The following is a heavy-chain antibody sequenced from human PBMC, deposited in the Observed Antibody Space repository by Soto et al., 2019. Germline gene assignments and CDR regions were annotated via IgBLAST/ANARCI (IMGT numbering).Heavy chain of an antibody. CDR2: IYYSGTT. CDR3: ARDSMVRGRPTET. V-gene: IGHV4-30-4*01. J-gene: IGHJ5*02. D-gene: IGHD3-10*01. Sequence: QVQLQESGPGLVKSSETLSLTCTVSGGSITTGDYYWSWFRRPPGKGQEWIGHIYYSGTTYYSPSLKSRVTVSVDTSKNQFSLNLHSVTAADTAMYYCARDSMVRGRPTETWGQGTPVTVSS. CDR1: GGSITTGDYY.